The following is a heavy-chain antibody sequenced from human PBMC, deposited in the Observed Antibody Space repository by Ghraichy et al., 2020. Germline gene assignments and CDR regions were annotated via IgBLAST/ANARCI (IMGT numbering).Heavy chain of an antibody. D-gene: IGHD1-1*01. CDR1: SDSIISTSYY. Sequence: QTLSLTCAAYSDSIISTSYYWGWIRQPPGRDMEWIGSINYRGRTHHNPSLKSRVPLSVDTSKNQLSLRLSSVTAADTAVYYCARLSEGTRPPDCWGRGTLVIVSS. CDR3: ARLSEGTRPPDC. CDR2: INYRGRT. V-gene: IGHV4-39*01. J-gene: IGHJ4*02.